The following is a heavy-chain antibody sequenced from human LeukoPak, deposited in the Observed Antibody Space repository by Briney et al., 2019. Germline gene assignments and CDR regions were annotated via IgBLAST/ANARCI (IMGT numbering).Heavy chain of an antibody. CDR1: GFTFSSYG. Sequence: PGRSLRLSCAASGFTFSSYGMHWVRQAPGKGPEWVAVISYDGSNKYYADSVKGRFTISRDNSKNTLYLQMNSLRAEDTAVYYCAKELLGPTRGYSGYDPYYFDYWGQGTLVTVSS. CDR3: AKELLGPTRGYSGYDPYYFDY. J-gene: IGHJ4*02. CDR2: ISYDGSNK. V-gene: IGHV3-30*18. D-gene: IGHD5-12*01.